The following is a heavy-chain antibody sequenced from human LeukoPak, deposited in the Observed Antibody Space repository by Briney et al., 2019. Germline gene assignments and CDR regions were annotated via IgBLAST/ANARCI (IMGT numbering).Heavy chain of an antibody. V-gene: IGHV3-23*01. CDR1: GFTFSSYA. J-gene: IGHJ5*02. Sequence: GGSLRLSCAASGFTFSSYAMSWVRQAPGKWLEWVSSISSSSDSSYYADSVKGRFTISRDNSKNTMYLQMNSLRAEDTAVYYCARGRYCSSSTCYIDQWGQGTLVTVSS. CDR2: ISSSSDSS. CDR3: ARGRYCSSSTCYIDQ. D-gene: IGHD2-2*02.